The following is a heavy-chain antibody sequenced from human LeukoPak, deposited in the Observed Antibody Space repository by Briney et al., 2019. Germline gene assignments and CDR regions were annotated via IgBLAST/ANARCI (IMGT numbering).Heavy chain of an antibody. CDR3: ARDGGEGYDSSGSDY. CDR1: GGTFISYA. Sequence: ASVKVSCKASGGTFISYAISWVRQAPGQGLEWMGGIIPIFGTANYAQKFQGRVTITADESTSTAYMELSSLRSEDTAVYYCARDGGEGYDSSGSDYWGQGTLVTVSS. CDR2: IIPIFGTA. J-gene: IGHJ4*02. D-gene: IGHD3-22*01. V-gene: IGHV1-69*13.